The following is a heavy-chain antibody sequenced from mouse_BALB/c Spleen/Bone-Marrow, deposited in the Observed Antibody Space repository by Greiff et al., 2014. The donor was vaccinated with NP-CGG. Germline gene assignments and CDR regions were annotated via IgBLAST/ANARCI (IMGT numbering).Heavy chain of an antibody. CDR3: AIYDYGSSGFAY. D-gene: IGHD1-1*01. CDR1: GFNIKDTY. J-gene: IGHJ3*01. CDR2: IDPANGNT. Sequence: VQLKESGAELVKPGASVKLSCTASGFNIKDTYMHWVKQRPEQGLEWIGRIDPANGNTKYDPKFQDKATITADTSSNTAYLQLSSLTSEDTAAYYCAIYDYGSSGFAYWGQGTLVTVSA. V-gene: IGHV14-3*02.